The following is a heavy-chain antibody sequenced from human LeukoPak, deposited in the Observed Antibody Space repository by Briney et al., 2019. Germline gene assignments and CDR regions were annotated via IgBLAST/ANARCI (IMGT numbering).Heavy chain of an antibody. CDR3: ASGAAYCGGDCPPGPVDY. V-gene: IGHV4-39*01. J-gene: IGHJ4*02. CDR2: IYYSGST. D-gene: IGHD2-21*02. CDR1: GGSISSSSYY. Sequence: PSETLSLTCTVSGGSISSSSYYWGWIRQPSGKGLEWIGSIYYSGSTYYNPSLKSRVTISVDTSKNQFSLKLSSVTAADTAVYYCASGAAYCGGDCPPGPVDYWGQGTLVTVSS.